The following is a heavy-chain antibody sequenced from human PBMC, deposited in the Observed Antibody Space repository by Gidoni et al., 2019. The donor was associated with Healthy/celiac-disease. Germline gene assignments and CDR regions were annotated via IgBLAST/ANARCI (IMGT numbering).Heavy chain of an antibody. Sequence: QVQLVESGGGVVQPGRSLRLSCAASGFTFSSYGLHWVRQAPGKGLEWVAVISYDGSNKYYADAVKGRFTSARDNSKNTLYLQMNSLRAEDTAVYYCAKDALGCSSTSCRGWFDPWGQGTLVTVSS. V-gene: IGHV3-30*18. D-gene: IGHD2-2*01. CDR2: ISYDGSNK. CDR3: AKDALGCSSTSCRGWFDP. CDR1: GFTFSSYG. J-gene: IGHJ5*02.